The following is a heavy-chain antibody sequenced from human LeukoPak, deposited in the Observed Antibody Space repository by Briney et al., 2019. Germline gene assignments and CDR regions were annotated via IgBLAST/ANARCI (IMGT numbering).Heavy chain of an antibody. CDR3: AKRDTTYYYWYMDV. Sequence: PGGSLRLSCAASGFTFSSYAMSWVRQAPGKGLEWVSAISGSGGSTYYADSVKDRFTISRDNSKNTLYLQMNSLRAEDTAVYYCAKRDTTYYYWYMDVWGKGTTVTVSS. CDR2: ISGSGGST. CDR1: GFTFSSYA. J-gene: IGHJ6*03. D-gene: IGHD1-1*01. V-gene: IGHV3-23*01.